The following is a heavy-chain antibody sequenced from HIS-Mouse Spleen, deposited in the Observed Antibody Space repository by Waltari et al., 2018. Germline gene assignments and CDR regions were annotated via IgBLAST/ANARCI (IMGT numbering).Heavy chain of an antibody. CDR2: MEPNSGNK. D-gene: IGHD4-4*01. CDR3: ARGHDYSNYFDY. CDR1: GYTFTSYD. Sequence: QVQLVQSGAEVKKPGSSVKVSCKASGYTFTSYDINWVRQATGQGLGWMGRMEPNSGNKGYAQKFQGRVTMTRNTSRSTAYMELSSLRSEDTAVYYCARGHDYSNYFDYWGQGTLVTVSS. J-gene: IGHJ4*02. V-gene: IGHV1-8*01.